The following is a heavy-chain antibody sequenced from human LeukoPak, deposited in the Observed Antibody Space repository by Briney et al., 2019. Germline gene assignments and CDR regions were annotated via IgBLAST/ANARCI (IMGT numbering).Heavy chain of an antibody. CDR1: GFTFSSYW. V-gene: IGHV3-7*03. D-gene: IGHD6-13*01. CDR3: ARGPLIAAAGTW. Sequence: GGSLRLSCAASGFTFSSYWMSWVRQAPGEGLEWVAKINQDGTEKAYVDSVRGRFTISRDNAKNSLFLHMNSLRAEDTAVYYCARGPLIAAAGTWWGQGTLVTVSS. J-gene: IGHJ4*02. CDR2: INQDGTEK.